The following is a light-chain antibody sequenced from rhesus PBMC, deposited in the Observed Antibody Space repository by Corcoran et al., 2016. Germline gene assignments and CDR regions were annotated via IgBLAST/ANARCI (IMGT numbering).Light chain of an antibody. V-gene: IGKV1S17*01. J-gene: IGKJ1*01. Sequence: DIQMTQSPSSLSASVGDRVTITCRASQGITNDLAWYQQKHGETPKLLFYEASSLQSGIPSRFSGSGSGTDFTLTISSLQSEDFATYYCPHYYSLPPTFGQGTKVEIK. CDR3: PHYYSLPPT. CDR2: EAS. CDR1: QGITND.